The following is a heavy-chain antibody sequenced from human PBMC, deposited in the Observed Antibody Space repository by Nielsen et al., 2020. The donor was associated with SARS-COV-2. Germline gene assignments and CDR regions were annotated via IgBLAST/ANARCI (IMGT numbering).Heavy chain of an antibody. J-gene: IGHJ4*02. CDR2: IIPILGIA. Sequence: WVRQAPGQGLEWMGRIIPILGIANYAQKFQGRVTITADKSTSTAYMELSSLRSEDTAVYYCARDFGYYHGSGSYYNVVLDYWGQGTLVTVSS. CDR3: ARDFGYYHGSGSYYNVVLDY. D-gene: IGHD3-10*01. V-gene: IGHV1-69*04.